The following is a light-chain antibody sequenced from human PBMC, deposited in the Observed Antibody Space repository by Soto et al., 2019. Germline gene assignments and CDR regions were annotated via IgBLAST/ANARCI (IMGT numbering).Light chain of an antibody. J-gene: IGKJ1*01. CDR2: WAS. Sequence: DIVMTQSPDSLAVSLGERATINCKSSQSVLYSSNNKNYLAWYQQKPGQPPKLLIYWASTRESGVPDRFSGSGSGTDCTLPISSLEAEDVAVYYCQQYYSTPRAFGQGTKVEIK. CDR3: QQYYSTPRA. CDR1: QSVLYSSNNKNY. V-gene: IGKV4-1*01.